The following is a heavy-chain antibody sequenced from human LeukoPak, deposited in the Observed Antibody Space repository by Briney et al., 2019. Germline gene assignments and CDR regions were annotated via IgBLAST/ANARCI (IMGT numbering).Heavy chain of an antibody. CDR2: IYYTATT. CDR1: GDSISCGGHY. D-gene: IGHD3-9*01. CDR3: ARTVSGYHLDY. J-gene: IGHJ4*02. V-gene: IGHV4-31*03. Sequence: SQTLSLTCTVSGDSISCGGHYWSWIRQHPGKGLEWIGYIYYTATTYYNPSLKSRVTISLDTSKKQFSLKLRSVTAADTAVYYCARTVSGYHLDYWGQGTLVTVSS.